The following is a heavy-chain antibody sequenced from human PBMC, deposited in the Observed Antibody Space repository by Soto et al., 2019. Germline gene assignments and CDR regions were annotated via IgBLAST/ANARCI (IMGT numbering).Heavy chain of an antibody. J-gene: IGHJ2*01. V-gene: IGHV4-39*01. D-gene: IGHD3-16*02. CDR1: GDSISRSANY. CDR2: FYSGGKT. CDR3: AKHPFNPLVTPYWYFDV. Sequence: QLQLQESGPGLVKASETLSLTCTVSGDSISRSANYWGWVRQSPGRGLEGIGSFYSGGKTYFNPSIKNRVALSADTSKTELSLRLSSVPATDTATYYCAKHPFNPLVTPYWYFDVWGRGTPVAVS.